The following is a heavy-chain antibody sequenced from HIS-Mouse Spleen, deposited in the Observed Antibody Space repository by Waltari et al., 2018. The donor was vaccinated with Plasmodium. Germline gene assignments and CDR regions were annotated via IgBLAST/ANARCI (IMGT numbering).Heavy chain of an antibody. CDR1: GGSFSGYY. J-gene: IGHJ3*02. CDR2: INHSGST. D-gene: IGHD3-9*01. Sequence: QVQLQQWGAGLLKPSETLSLTCAVYGGSFSGYYWSWIRQPPGKGLEWIGEINHSGSTNYNPSLKSRVTISVDTSKNQFSLKLSSVTVADTAVYYCARAPIRDAFDIWGQGTMVTVSS. CDR3: ARAPIRDAFDI. V-gene: IGHV4-34*01.